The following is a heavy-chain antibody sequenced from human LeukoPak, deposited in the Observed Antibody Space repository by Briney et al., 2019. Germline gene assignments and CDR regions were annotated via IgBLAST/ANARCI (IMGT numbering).Heavy chain of an antibody. V-gene: IGHV1-69*01. D-gene: IGHD3-10*01. CDR3: AVSYGSGSYTLS. Sequence: SRAASGVTSCSYAISSVPQAPGPRRGWSGGIIPIFGTANYAQKFQGRVTITADESTITAYMELSSVRSGDTAVYYCAVSYGSGSYTLSWGQGTLVTVSS. J-gene: IGHJ5*02. CDR1: GVTSCSYA. CDR2: IIPIFGTA.